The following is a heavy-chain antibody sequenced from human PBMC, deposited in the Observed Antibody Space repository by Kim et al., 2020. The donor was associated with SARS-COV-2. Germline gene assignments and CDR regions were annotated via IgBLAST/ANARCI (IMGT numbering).Heavy chain of an antibody. J-gene: IGHJ4*02. Sequence: YNPSLKSRVTISVDTSKNQFSLKLSSVTAADTAVYYCARADGSGSYYFDYWGQGTLVTVSS. CDR3: ARADGSGSYYFDY. D-gene: IGHD3-10*01. V-gene: IGHV4-31*02.